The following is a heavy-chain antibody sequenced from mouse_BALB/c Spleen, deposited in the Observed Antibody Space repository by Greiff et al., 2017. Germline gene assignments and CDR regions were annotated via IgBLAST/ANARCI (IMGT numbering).Heavy chain of an antibody. D-gene: IGHD1-1*01. CDR1: GFTFSSYG. CDR3: TRVSYCGSIYACFDV. J-gene: IGHJ1*01. V-gene: IGHV5-6-3*01. CDR2: INSNGGRT. Sequence: EVQLVESGGGLVQPGGSLKLSCAASGFTFSSYGMSWVRQTPDKRLELVATINSNGGRTYYPDRVKGRFTISRDNAKNTLYLQMSSLKSEDTAMYYCTRVSYCGSIYACFDVWGAGTTVTVSA.